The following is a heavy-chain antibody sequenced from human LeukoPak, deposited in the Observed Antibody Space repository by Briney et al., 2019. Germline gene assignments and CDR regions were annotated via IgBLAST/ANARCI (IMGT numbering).Heavy chain of an antibody. Sequence: PGGSLRLSCAASGFTFSSYAMSWVRQAPGKGLEWVSAISGSGGSTYYADSVKGRFTISRDNSKNTLYLQMNSLRAEDTAVYSCARGITIFGVVTRPDYWGQGTLVTVSS. CDR3: ARGITIFGVVTRPDY. CDR1: GFTFSSYA. CDR2: ISGSGGST. J-gene: IGHJ4*02. D-gene: IGHD3-3*01. V-gene: IGHV3-23*01.